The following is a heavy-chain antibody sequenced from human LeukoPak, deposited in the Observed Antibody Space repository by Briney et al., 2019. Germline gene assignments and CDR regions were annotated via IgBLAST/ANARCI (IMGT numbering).Heavy chain of an antibody. J-gene: IGHJ4*02. CDR2: IYYSGST. D-gene: IGHD1-26*01. V-gene: IGHV4-59*08. CDR1: GGSISSYY. Sequence: SETLSLTCTVSGGSISSYYWSWIRQPPGKGLEWIGYIYYSGSTNYNPSLKSRVTISVDTSKNQFSLKLNSVTAADTAVYYCARGSGSYYYFDYWGQGTLVTVSS. CDR3: ARGSGSYYYFDY.